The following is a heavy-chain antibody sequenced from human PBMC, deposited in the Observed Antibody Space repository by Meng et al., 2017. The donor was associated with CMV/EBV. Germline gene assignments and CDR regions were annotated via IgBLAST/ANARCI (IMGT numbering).Heavy chain of an antibody. Sequence: QVQLVQSGAEVKKPGASVKVSCKVSGYTLTELSMHWVRQAPGKGLEWMGGFDPEDGETIYAQKFQGRVTMTEDTSTDTVYMELSSLRSEDTAVYYCATGSYDSSGYYYEGYFDYWGQGTLVTVSS. CDR2: FDPEDGET. D-gene: IGHD3-22*01. CDR3: ATGSYDSSGYYYEGYFDY. V-gene: IGHV1-24*01. CDR1: GYTLTELS. J-gene: IGHJ4*02.